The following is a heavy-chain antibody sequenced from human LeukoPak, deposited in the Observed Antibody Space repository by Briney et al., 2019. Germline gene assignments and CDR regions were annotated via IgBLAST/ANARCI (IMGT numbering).Heavy chain of an antibody. CDR2: IYPGDSDT. Sequence: GESLKISCKGSGYSINNYWIGWVRQMPGKGLEWMGIIYPGDSDTRYSPSFQGQVTISADKSISTAYLQWSSLKASDTAMYYCARREGYSGYDWYDYWGQGTLVTVSS. V-gene: IGHV5-51*01. CDR1: GYSINNYW. J-gene: IGHJ4*02. D-gene: IGHD5-12*01. CDR3: ARREGYSGYDWYDY.